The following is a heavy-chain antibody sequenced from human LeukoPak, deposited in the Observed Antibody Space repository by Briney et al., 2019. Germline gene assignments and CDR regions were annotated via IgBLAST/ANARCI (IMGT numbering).Heavy chain of an antibody. CDR2: IIPIFGTA. Sequence: SVKVSCKASGGTFSSYAISWVRQAPGQGLEWMGGIIPIFGTANYAQKFQGRVTITADESTSTAYMELSSLRSEDTAVYFCARDEGAKIAFAIWGQGTMVTVSS. V-gene: IGHV1-69*13. CDR1: GGTFSSYA. CDR3: ARDEGAKIAFAI. J-gene: IGHJ3*02. D-gene: IGHD1-26*01.